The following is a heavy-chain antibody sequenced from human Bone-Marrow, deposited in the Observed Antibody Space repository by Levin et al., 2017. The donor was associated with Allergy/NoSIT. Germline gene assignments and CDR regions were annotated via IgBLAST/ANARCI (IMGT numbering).Heavy chain of an antibody. CDR1: GYSFTTYW. J-gene: IGHJ4*02. CDR2: IYPDDSET. V-gene: IGHV5-51*01. CDR3: ARLSPDILTGYYNDY. Sequence: GGSLRLSCYVSGYSFTTYWIGWVRQMPGKGLEWMGIIYPDDSETRYHPSFQGQVTISADKSVRTAYLQWSSLKASDTAIYYCARLSPDILTGYYNDYWGQGTLVTVSS. D-gene: IGHD3-9*01.